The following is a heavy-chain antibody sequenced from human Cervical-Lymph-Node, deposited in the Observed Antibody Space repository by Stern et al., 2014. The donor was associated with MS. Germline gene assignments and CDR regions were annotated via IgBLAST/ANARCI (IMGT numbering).Heavy chain of an antibody. V-gene: IGHV3-74*01. CDR1: GFTFSTYW. Sequence: EVQLVESGGGLVQPGGSLRLSCAASGFTFSTYWMHWVRHAPGKGLVWVSRINIDEVSTPLSDSVKGRFSITRDNDKNTLYLQMNSRRAEDTAVYYCARGVMVAATYAYDIWGQGTMVTISS. CDR2: INIDEVST. J-gene: IGHJ3*02. D-gene: IGHD2-15*01. CDR3: ARGVMVAATYAYDI.